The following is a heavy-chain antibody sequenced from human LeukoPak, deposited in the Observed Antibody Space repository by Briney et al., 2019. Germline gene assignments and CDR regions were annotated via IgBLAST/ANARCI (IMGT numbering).Heavy chain of an antibody. Sequence: SETLSLTCNVSGGPIGGHTFYWDWIRQPPGKGLEWIATIYYNGNTFYNPTLRSRVAISIDMSKSQFSLHLSSVTAADTAVYYCARLTALAGHRGAFDIWGPGTLVTVSS. CDR1: GGPIGGHTFY. V-gene: IGHV4-39*01. CDR2: IYYNGNT. CDR3: ARLTALAGHRGAFDI. J-gene: IGHJ3*02. D-gene: IGHD6-19*01.